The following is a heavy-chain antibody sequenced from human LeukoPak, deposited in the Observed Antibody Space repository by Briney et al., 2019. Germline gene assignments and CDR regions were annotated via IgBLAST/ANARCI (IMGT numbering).Heavy chain of an antibody. CDR1: GFTFVGYA. V-gene: IGHV3-21*01. D-gene: IGHD3-22*01. J-gene: IGHJ4*02. CDR3: ARGPPIYYDSSGFPYYFDY. CDR2: ISGSGDVS. Sequence: PGGSLRLSCAASGFTFVGYAMNWVRQAPGKGLEWVSAISGSGDVSYYADSVKGRFTISRDNAKNSLYLQMNSLRAEDTAVYYCARGPPIYYDSSGFPYYFDYWGQGTLVTVSS.